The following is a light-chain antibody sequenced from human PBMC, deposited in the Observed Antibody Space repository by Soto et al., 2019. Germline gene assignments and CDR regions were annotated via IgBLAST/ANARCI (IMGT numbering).Light chain of an antibody. CDR3: QSYDSRLSGYV. CDR2: GNS. CDR1: SSNIGAGYD. Sequence: QSVLTQPPSVSGAPGQRVTISCTGSSSNIGAGYDVHWYQQLPGTAPKLLIYGNSNRPSGVPDRSSGSKSVTSASLAITGLQAEDEADYYFQSYDSRLSGYVFGTGTKVTVL. J-gene: IGLJ1*01. V-gene: IGLV1-40*01.